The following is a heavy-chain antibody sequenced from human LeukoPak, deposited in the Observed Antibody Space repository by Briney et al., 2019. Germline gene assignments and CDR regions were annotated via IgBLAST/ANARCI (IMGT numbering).Heavy chain of an antibody. CDR3: TRDGGSLRRFDP. D-gene: IGHD3-16*01. V-gene: IGHV3-33*08. CDR2: IWDDGSNT. Sequence: GGSLRLSCVASGFTLSSYDMHWVRQPPGKGLEWVAVIWDDGSNTYHADSVKGRFTISRDNSKNMLYLQMNSLRVEDTAVYYCTRDGGSLRRFDPRGQGTLVTVSS. CDR1: GFTLSSYD. J-gene: IGHJ5*02.